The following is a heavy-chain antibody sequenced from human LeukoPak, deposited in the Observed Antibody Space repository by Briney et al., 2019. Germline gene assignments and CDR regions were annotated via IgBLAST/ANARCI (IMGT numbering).Heavy chain of an antibody. J-gene: IGHJ4*02. CDR1: GGSISSYY. D-gene: IGHD3-3*01. V-gene: IGHV4-34*01. CDR3: ARGRVWAYDFWSGYSTLYYFDY. Sequence: SETLSLTCTVSGGSISSYYWSWIRQPPGKGLEWIGEINHSGSTNYNPSLKSRVTISVDTSKNQFSLKLSSVTAADTAVYYCARGRVWAYDFWSGYSTLYYFDYWGQGTLVTVSS. CDR2: INHSGST.